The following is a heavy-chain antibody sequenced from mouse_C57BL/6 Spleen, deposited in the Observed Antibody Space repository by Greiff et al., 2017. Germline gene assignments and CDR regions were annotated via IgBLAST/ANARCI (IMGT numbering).Heavy chain of an antibody. Sequence: QVQLQQPGAELVKPGASVKLSCKASGYTFTSYWMQWVKQRPGQDLEWIGEIDPSDSYTNYNQKFKGKATLTVDTSSSTAYMQLSSLTSEDSAVYYCARDYYGSSFAYWGQGTLVTVSA. CDR2: IDPSDSYT. CDR1: GYTFTSYW. D-gene: IGHD1-1*01. CDR3: ARDYYGSSFAY. V-gene: IGHV1-50*01. J-gene: IGHJ3*01.